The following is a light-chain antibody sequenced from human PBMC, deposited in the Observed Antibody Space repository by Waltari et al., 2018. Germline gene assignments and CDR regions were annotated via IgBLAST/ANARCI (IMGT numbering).Light chain of an antibody. J-gene: IGKJ2*01. CDR3: QQSYSTPYT. CDR1: QSISSY. V-gene: IGKV1-39*01. CDR2: AAS. Sequence: DNQMTQSPSSLSASVGDRVTITCRASQSISSYLNWYQQKPGKAPKLLIYAASSLQSGVPSRFSGSGSGTDFTLTISSLQPEDFATYYCQQSYSTPYTFGQGTKLDIK.